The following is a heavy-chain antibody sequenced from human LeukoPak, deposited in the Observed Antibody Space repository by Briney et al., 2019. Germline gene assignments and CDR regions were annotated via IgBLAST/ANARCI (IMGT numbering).Heavy chain of an antibody. CDR3: VRESRSGSYSDFDY. CDR1: GFTFSNYG. V-gene: IGHV3-30*02. D-gene: IGHD1-26*01. CDR2: IQFDGSDI. J-gene: IGHJ4*02. Sequence: GGSLRLSCAASGFTFSNYGVHWVRQAPGKGLEWVAFIQFDGSDIFYADSVKGRFSVSRDNSKNTLYLQMNSLRAEDTAVYYCVRESRSGSYSDFDYWGQGTLVTVSS.